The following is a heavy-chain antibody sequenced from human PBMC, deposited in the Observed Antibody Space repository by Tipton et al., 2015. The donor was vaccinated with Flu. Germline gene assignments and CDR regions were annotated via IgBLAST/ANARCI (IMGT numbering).Heavy chain of an antibody. CDR2: IYHSGST. D-gene: IGHD1-26*01. Sequence: TLSLTCTVSGYSISSGYYWGWIRQPPGKGLEWIGSIYHSGSTNYNPSLKSRVTMSVDTSKNQFSLKLSSVTAADTAVYYCARDLPHRYSGSYSWPLLWGQGTLVTVSS. CDR3: ARDLPHRYSGSYSWPLL. J-gene: IGHJ4*02. V-gene: IGHV4-38-2*02. CDR1: GYSISSGYY.